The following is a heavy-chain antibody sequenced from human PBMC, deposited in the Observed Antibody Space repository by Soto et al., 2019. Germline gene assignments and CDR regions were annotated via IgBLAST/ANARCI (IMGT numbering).Heavy chain of an antibody. J-gene: IGHJ1*01. CDR1: GFIFNEYG. Sequence: QVQLVESGGGVVQPGMSLRLSCAASGFIFNEYGMHWVRQAPGKGLEWVAVIWCDGSNKYYADSVKGRFTISRDNSKNTMSLQMTNLRADDTAVYYCARWGCRGTNCNVYKRCYDLWGQGTLVTVSS. CDR2: IWCDGSNK. D-gene: IGHD1-20*01. CDR3: ARWGCRGTNCNVYKRCYDL. V-gene: IGHV3-33*03.